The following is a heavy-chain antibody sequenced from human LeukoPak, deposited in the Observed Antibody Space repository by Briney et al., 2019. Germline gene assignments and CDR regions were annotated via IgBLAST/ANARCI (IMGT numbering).Heavy chain of an antibody. CDR3: ARALYYDFWSGYYTDYYYGMDV. J-gene: IGHJ6*02. Sequence: ASVKVSCKASGYTFTSYGISWVRQAPGQGLEWMGWISAYNGNTNYAQKLQGRVTMTTDTSTSTAYMELRSLRPDDTAVYYCARALYYDFWSGYYTDYYYGMDVWGQGTTVTVSS. D-gene: IGHD3-3*01. CDR1: GYTFTSYG. V-gene: IGHV1-18*01. CDR2: ISAYNGNT.